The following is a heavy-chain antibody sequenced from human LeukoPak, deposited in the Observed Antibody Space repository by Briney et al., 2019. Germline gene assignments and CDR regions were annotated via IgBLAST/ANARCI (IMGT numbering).Heavy chain of an antibody. CDR1: GFSVSNYY. CDR2: ISSNNNI. CDR3: GREDCNNVRCYGASDA. J-gene: IGHJ5*02. Sequence: GGSLRLSCAGSGFSVSNYYMSWVRQAPGKGLEWVSSISSNNNIYYADSVKGRFTISRDNAKNSLSLQMNSLRGEDTAVYYCGREDCNNVRCYGASDAWGQGTLVTVSS. V-gene: IGHV3-69-1*01. D-gene: IGHD2-2*01.